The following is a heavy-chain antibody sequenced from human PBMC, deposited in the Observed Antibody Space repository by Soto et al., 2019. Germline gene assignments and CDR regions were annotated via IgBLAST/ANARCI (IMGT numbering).Heavy chain of an antibody. J-gene: IGHJ3*02. CDR3: AKDHSGSYVLPVFDI. V-gene: IGHV3-23*01. Sequence: GGALRLSCAASGFTFSSYALSWVRQAPGKGLEWVSAISGSGGSTYYADSVQGRFTISRDNSENTLYLQMNSLRAEDTAVYYCAKDHSGSYVLPVFDIWGQGTMVTVSS. CDR1: GFTFSSYA. D-gene: IGHD1-26*01. CDR2: ISGSGGST.